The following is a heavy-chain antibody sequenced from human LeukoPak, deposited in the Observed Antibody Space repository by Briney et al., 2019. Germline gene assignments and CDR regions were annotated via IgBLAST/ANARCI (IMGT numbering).Heavy chain of an antibody. CDR1: GYTFTSYD. Sequence: ASVKVSCKASGYTFTSYDINWVRQATGQGLEWMGWMNPNSGNTGYAQKFQGRVTMTRNTSISTAYMELSSLRSEDTAVYYCARPYRFSCSGGSCYYYYGMDVWGQGTTVTVSS. V-gene: IGHV1-8*01. J-gene: IGHJ6*02. D-gene: IGHD2-15*01. CDR2: MNPNSGNT. CDR3: ARPYRFSCSGGSCYYYYGMDV.